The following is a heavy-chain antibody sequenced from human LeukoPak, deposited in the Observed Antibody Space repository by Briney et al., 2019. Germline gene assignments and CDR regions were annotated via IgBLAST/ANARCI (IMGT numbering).Heavy chain of an antibody. CDR3: AREAGATDNWFDP. CDR2: IIPILGIA. D-gene: IGHD1-26*01. Sequence: SVKVSCKASGGTFSSYAISWVRQAPGQGLEWMGRIIPILGIANYAQKFQGRVTITADKSTSTAYMELSSLRSEDTAVYYCAREAGATDNWFDPWGQGTLVTVSS. J-gene: IGHJ5*02. CDR1: GGTFSSYA. V-gene: IGHV1-69*04.